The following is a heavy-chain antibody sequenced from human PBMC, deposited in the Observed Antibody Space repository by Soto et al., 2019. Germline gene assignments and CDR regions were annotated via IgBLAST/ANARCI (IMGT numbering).Heavy chain of an antibody. V-gene: IGHV3-48*02. Sequence: GALRLSCAASGFTFSSYSMNWVRQAPGKGLEWVSYISSSSSTIYYADSVKGRFTISRDNAKNSLYLQMNSLRDEDTAVYYCARDSYDSSGYYYDHWGQGTLVTVSS. CDR3: ARDSYDSSGYYYDH. J-gene: IGHJ4*02. CDR1: GFTFSSYS. D-gene: IGHD3-22*01. CDR2: ISSSSSTI.